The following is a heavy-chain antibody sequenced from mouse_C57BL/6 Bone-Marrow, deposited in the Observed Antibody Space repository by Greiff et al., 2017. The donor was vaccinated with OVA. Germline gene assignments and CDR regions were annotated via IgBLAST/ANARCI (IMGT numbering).Heavy chain of an antibody. D-gene: IGHD4-1*01. Sequence: VQLQQSGPVLVKPGASVKMSCKASGYTFTDYYMNWVKQSHGKSLEWIGVINPYNGGTSYNQKFKGKATLTVDKSSSTAYMELNSLTSEDSAVYYCARGSSNWGYYYAMDYWGQGTSVTVSS. CDR2: INPYNGGT. V-gene: IGHV1-19*01. CDR3: ARGSSNWGYYYAMDY. J-gene: IGHJ4*01. CDR1: GYTFTDYY.